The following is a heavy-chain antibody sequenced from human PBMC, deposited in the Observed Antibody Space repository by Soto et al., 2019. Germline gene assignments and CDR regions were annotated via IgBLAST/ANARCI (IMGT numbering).Heavy chain of an antibody. CDR3: ATHGPYSTSSFDH. V-gene: IGHV3-74*01. Sequence: EVQVVESGGDLVQPGGSLRLSWAASGFTFSTYWMHWVRQTPGKGLVWVSRIDPDGSSTSYADSVKGRFTISRDNAKNTLYLQMNTLRAEDTAVYYCATHGPYSTSSFDHWGQGTLVTVSS. CDR1: GFTFSTYW. D-gene: IGHD6-6*01. J-gene: IGHJ4*02. CDR2: IDPDGSST.